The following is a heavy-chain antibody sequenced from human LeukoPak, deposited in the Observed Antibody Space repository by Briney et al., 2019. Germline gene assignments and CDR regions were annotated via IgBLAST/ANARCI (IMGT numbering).Heavy chain of an antibody. CDR1: GYTFTSYD. CDR2: MNPNSGNT. V-gene: IGHV1-8*03. Sequence: GASVTVSCKASGYTFTSYDINWVRQAPGQGLEWMGWMNPNSGNTDYAQKFQCRVTITRNTSISTAYMEMSSLRSEDTAVYYCARGRDPWGSSGQGDYWGQGTLVTVSS. J-gene: IGHJ4*02. D-gene: IGHD3-22*01. CDR3: ARGRDPWGSSGQGDY.